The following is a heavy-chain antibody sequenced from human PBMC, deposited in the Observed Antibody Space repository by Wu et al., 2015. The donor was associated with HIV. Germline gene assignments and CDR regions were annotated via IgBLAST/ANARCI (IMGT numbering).Heavy chain of an antibody. J-gene: IGHJ3*02. CDR2: INPSENRV. Sequence: QVQLAQSGAEVKRPGASVKVSCKASGYTFTTYYIHWVRQAHGQGLEWVGVINPSENRVSYAQTFQGRVTMTRDTSTNTVYMELRSLKTEDTAVYFCANRNRVGNMEAFDIWGQGTKVIVSS. CDR1: GYTFTTYY. V-gene: IGHV1-46*03. D-gene: IGHD5-24*01. CDR3: ANRNRVGNMEAFDI.